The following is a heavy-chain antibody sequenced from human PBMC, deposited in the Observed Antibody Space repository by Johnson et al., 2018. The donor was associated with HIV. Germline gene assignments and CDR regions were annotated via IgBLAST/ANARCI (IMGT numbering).Heavy chain of an antibody. V-gene: IGHV3-30*04. D-gene: IGHD6-13*01. J-gene: IGHJ3*02. CDR2: ISYDGSNK. Sequence: QVYLVESGGGVVQPGRSLRLSCAASGFTFSSYAMHWVRQAPGKGLEWVAVISYDGSNKYYADSVKGRFTISRDNSKNTLYLQMNSLSAGDTAVYYCAKVAVATAAGGVALDIWGPGTMVIVSS. CDR3: AKVAVATAAGGVALDI. CDR1: GFTFSSYA.